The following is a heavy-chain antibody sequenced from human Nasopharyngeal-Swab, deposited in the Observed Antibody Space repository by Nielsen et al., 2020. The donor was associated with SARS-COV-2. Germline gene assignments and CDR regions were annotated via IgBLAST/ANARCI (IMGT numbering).Heavy chain of an antibody. CDR2: IDWDDDK. J-gene: IGHJ4*02. V-gene: IGHV2-70*01. D-gene: IGHD3-9*01. Sequence: SGPTLVKPTQTLTLTCTFSGFSLSTSGMCVSWIRQPSGKALEWLALIDWDDDKYYSTSLKTRLTISKDTSKNQVVLTMTNMDPVDTATYYCARISYDILTGYYVGFDYWGQGTLVTVSS. CDR1: GFSLSTSGMC. CDR3: ARISYDILTGYYVGFDY.